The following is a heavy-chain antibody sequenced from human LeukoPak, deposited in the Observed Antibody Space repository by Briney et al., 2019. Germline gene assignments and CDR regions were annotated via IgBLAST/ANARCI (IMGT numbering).Heavy chain of an antibody. D-gene: IGHD3-3*01. J-gene: IGHJ4*02. Sequence: SETLSLTCAVYGGSFSGYYWSWIRQPPGKGLEWIGEINHSGSTNYNPSLKSRVTISVDTSKNQFSLKLSSVTAADTAVYYCARGHVLRFLEWLSPSYYFDYWGQGTLVTVSS. CDR2: INHSGST. V-gene: IGHV4-34*01. CDR3: ARGHVLRFLEWLSPSYYFDY. CDR1: GGSFSGYY.